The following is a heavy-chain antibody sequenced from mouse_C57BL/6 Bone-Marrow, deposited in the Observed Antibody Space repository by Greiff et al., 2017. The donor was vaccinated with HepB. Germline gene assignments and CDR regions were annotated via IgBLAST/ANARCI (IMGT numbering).Heavy chain of an antibody. V-gene: IGHV1-15*01. J-gene: IGHJ2*01. CDR1: GYTFTDYE. CDR3: TRSGGNYHYFDY. D-gene: IGHD2-1*01. CDR2: IDPETGGT. Sequence: QVQLQQSGAELVRPGASVTLSCKASGYTFTDYEMHWVKQTPVHGLEWIGAIDPETGGTAYNQKFKGKARLTADKSSSTAYMELRSLTSEDSAVYYCTRSGGNYHYFDYWGQGTTLTVSS.